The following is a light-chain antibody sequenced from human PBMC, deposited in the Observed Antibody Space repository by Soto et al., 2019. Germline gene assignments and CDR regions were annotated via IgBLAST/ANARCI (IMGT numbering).Light chain of an antibody. Sequence: QSALTQPASVSGSPGQSITISCTGTSSDVGGYNYVSWYQQYPGKAPKLMIYEVSNRPSGVSNRFSGSKSGNTASLTISGLQAEDEAAYHCSSNTSSSTHVVFGGGTKVTVL. CDR2: EVS. V-gene: IGLV2-14*01. CDR1: SSDVGGYNY. J-gene: IGLJ2*01. CDR3: SSNTSSSTHVV.